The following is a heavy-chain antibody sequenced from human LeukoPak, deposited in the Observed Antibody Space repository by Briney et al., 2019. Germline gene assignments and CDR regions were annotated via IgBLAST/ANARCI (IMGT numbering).Heavy chain of an antibody. J-gene: IGHJ4*02. CDR1: GGSISSYY. Sequence: SETLSLTCTVSGGSISSYYWSWIRQPPGKGLEWIGYIYYSGSTNYNPSLKSRVTISVDTSKNQFSLKLSSVTAADTAVYYCAGGTPYDFWSGYYPGFDYWGQGTLVTVSS. CDR2: IYYSGST. V-gene: IGHV4-59*01. CDR3: AGGTPYDFWSGYYPGFDY. D-gene: IGHD3-3*01.